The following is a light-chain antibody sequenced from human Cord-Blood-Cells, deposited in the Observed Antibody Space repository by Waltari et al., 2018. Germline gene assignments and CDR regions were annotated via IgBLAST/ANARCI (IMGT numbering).Light chain of an antibody. CDR2: DAA. J-gene: IGKJ2*01. V-gene: IGKV1-5*01. CDR3: QQYNSYYT. Sequence: DIQVTESPSTLAASCGDRVTIPGRASQSISSWLAWYQQKPGKAPKLLIYDAASLESGVPSRFSGSGSGTEFTLPISSLQPDDFATYHCQQYNSYYTIRQGPKPEI. CDR1: QSISSW.